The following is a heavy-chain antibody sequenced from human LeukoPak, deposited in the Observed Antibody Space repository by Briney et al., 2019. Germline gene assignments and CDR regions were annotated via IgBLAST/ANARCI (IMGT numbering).Heavy chain of an antibody. V-gene: IGHV4-59*01. J-gene: IGHJ4*02. CDR3: ARVDSSGYKELIDY. D-gene: IGHD3-22*01. Sequence: SEPLSLTCTLSVGSLSRYYWSWIPHPPGKRLERVGYIDYRGTTNYNPSLKSRATISPDTSKNQFSLKLSSVTAADTAVYYCARVDSSGYKELIDYWGQGTLVTVSS. CDR2: IDYRGTT. CDR1: VGSLSRYY.